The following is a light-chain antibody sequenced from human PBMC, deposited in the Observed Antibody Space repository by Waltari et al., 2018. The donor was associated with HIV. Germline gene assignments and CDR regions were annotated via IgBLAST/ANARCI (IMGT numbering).Light chain of an antibody. CDR3: YSRDTNGDHWV. CDR2: GKN. CDR1: SPTKYY. V-gene: IGLV3-19*01. Sequence: SSELTQDPAVSVALGQTVRVTCQGASPTKYYASWSQRTPGQAPLIVIYGKNKRPSGIPDRFSGSDSGITSSLTITGAQAEDEADYFCYSRDTNGDHWVFGGGTKVTVL. J-gene: IGLJ3*02.